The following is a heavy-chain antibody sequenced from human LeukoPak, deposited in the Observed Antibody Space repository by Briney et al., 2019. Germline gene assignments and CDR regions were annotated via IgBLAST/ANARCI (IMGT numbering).Heavy chain of an antibody. V-gene: IGHV3-33*01. D-gene: IGHD3-10*01. CDR2: IWYDGSNK. CDR3: ARGFSLYYYGSWLPHPFSY. CDR1: GFTFSSYG. J-gene: IGHJ4*02. Sequence: GGSLRLSCAASGFTFSSYGMHRVRQAPGRGLEWVAVIWYDGSNKYYADSVKGRFTISRDNSKNTLYLQMNSLRAEDTAVYYCARGFSLYYYGSWLPHPFSYWGQGTLVTVSS.